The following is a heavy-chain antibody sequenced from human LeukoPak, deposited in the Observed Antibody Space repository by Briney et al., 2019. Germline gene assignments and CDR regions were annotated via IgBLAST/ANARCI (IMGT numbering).Heavy chain of an antibody. V-gene: IGHV1-8*02. Sequence: ASVKVSCKASGYTFTGYYMHWVRQAPGQGLEWMGWMNPNSGNTGYAQKFQGRVTMTRNTSISTAYMEPSSLRSEDTAVYYCARRPVRAAAGSYFDYWGQGTLVTVSS. CDR1: GYTFTGYY. CDR3: ARRPVRAAAGSYFDY. D-gene: IGHD6-13*01. CDR2: MNPNSGNT. J-gene: IGHJ4*02.